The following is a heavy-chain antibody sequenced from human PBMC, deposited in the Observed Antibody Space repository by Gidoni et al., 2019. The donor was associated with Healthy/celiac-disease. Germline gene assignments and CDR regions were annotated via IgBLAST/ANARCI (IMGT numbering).Heavy chain of an antibody. CDR1: GFTFSSYA. CDR3: AKWGRSSGLPTVYGMDV. Sequence: EVQLLESGGGLVQPGGSLRLSCAAPGFTFSSYAMSWVRQAPGKGLEWVSAISGSGGSTYYADSVKGRFTISRDNSKNTLYLQMNSLRAEDTAVYYCAKWGRSSGLPTVYGMDVWGQGTTVTVSS. D-gene: IGHD6-19*01. CDR2: ISGSGGST. V-gene: IGHV3-23*01. J-gene: IGHJ6*02.